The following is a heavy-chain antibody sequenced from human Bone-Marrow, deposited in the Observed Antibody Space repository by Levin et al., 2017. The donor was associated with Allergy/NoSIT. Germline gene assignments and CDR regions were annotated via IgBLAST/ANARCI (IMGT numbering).Heavy chain of an antibody. V-gene: IGHV3-23*01. D-gene: IGHD6-13*01. CDR1: GFTFSSYA. J-gene: IGHJ5*02. CDR2: ISGSGGST. CDR3: AKDGKQQLVRGIGPNWFDP. Sequence: GGSLRLSCAASGFTFSSYAMSWVRQAPGKGLEWVSAISGSGGSTYYADSVKGRFTISRDNSKNTLYLQMNSLRAEDTAVYYCAKDGKQQLVRGIGPNWFDPWGQGTLVTVSS.